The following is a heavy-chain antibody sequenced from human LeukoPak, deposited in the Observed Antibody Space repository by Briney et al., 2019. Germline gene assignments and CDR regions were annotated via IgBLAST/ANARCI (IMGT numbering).Heavy chain of an antibody. CDR2: IYHSGST. D-gene: IGHD6-19*01. V-gene: IGHV4-30-2*01. CDR3: ARDWDTGSGWYFQN. CDR1: GGSISSGGYS. J-gene: IGHJ1*01. Sequence: PSETLSLTCAVSGGSISSGGYSWSWIRQPPGKGLEWIGYIYHSGSTYYNPSLKSRVTISVDRSKNQFSLKLSSVTAADTAVYYCARDWDTGSGWYFQNWGQGTLVTVSS.